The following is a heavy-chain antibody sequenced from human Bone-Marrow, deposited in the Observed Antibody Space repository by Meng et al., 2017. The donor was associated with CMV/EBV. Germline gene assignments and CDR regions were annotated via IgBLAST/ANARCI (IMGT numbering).Heavy chain of an antibody. CDR2: IWYDGSNK. D-gene: IGHD6-13*01. CDR1: GFTFSSYG. Sequence: GESLKISCAASGFTFSSYGMHWVRQAPGKGMEWVAVIWYDGSNKYYADSVKGRFTISRDNSKNTLYLQMNSLRAEDTAVYYCAKEYSSSWYYADGMDVWGQGTTVTVSS. CDR3: AKEYSSSWYYADGMDV. V-gene: IGHV3-33*06. J-gene: IGHJ6*02.